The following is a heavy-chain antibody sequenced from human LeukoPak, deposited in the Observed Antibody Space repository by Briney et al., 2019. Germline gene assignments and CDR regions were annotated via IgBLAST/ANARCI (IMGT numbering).Heavy chain of an antibody. Sequence: ASVKVSFKASGGTFSSYAISWVRQAPGQGLEWMGGIIPIFGTANYAQKFQGRVTITTDESTSTAYMELSSLRSEDTAVYYCARTGSYYYYYMDVWGKGTTVTVSS. CDR1: GGTFSSYA. D-gene: IGHD1-26*01. J-gene: IGHJ6*03. V-gene: IGHV1-69*05. CDR2: IIPIFGTA. CDR3: ARTGSYYYYYMDV.